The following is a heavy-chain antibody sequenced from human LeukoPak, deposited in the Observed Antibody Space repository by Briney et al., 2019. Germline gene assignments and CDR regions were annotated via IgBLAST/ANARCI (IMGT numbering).Heavy chain of an antibody. Sequence: GRSLRLSCAASGFTFSSYAMHWVRQAPGKGLEWVAVISYDGSNKYYADSVKGRFTISRNNSKNTLYLQMNSLRPEDTAVYYCARAPRNYDILTGYYPWGQGTLVTVSS. V-gene: IGHV3-30-3*01. J-gene: IGHJ5*02. D-gene: IGHD3-9*01. CDR3: ARAPRNYDILTGYYP. CDR1: GFTFSSYA. CDR2: ISYDGSNK.